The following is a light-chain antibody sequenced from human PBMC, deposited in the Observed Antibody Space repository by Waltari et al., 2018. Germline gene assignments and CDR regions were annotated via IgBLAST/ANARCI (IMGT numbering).Light chain of an antibody. CDR1: QSVLYSSNNKNY. Sequence: DIVMTQSPDSLAASLWGRATINCKASQSVLYSSNNKNYLAWYQQKPGQPPKLLIYWASTRESGVPDRFSGSGSGTDFTLTISSLQAEDVAVYYCQQYYSTPRTFGQGTKVEIK. V-gene: IGKV4-1*01. J-gene: IGKJ1*01. CDR2: WAS. CDR3: QQYYSTPRT.